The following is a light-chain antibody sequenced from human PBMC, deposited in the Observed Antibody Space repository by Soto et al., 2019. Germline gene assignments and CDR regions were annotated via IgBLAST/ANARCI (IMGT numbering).Light chain of an antibody. V-gene: IGKV1-27*01. J-gene: IGKJ3*01. CDR2: DAS. CDR1: QGIRNN. Sequence: DIQMTQSPSSLSSSVGDRVTIACRASQGIRNNLAWYQQKPGQDPKLLIYDASTLQSGVPSRFSASGSGTDFTLTISSLQPEDVATYYCQKYSAAPFTFGPGSKVDLK. CDR3: QKYSAAPFT.